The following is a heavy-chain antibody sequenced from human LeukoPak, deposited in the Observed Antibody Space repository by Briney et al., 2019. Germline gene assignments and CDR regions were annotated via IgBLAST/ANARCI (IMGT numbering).Heavy chain of an antibody. CDR2: INPNSGGT. J-gene: IGHJ4*02. Sequence: GASVKVSCKAAGYTFTGYYMFWVRQAPGQGLEWMGWINPNSGGTNYAQKFQGRVTMTRDTSISTAYMELSRLRSDDTAVYYCARAPGRYSGYAVDYWGQGTLVTVSS. V-gene: IGHV1-2*02. CDR1: GYTFTGYY. CDR3: ARAPGRYSGYAVDY. D-gene: IGHD5-12*01.